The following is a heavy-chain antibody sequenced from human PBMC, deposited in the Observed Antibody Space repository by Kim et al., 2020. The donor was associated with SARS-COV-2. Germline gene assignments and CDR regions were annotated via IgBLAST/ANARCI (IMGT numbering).Heavy chain of an antibody. J-gene: IGHJ6*02. CDR2: ISYDGSNK. CDR1: GFTFSSYA. Sequence: GGSLRLSCAASGFTFSSYAMHWVRQAPGKGLEWVAVISYDGSNKYYADSVKGRFTISRDNSKNTLYLQMNSLRAEDTAVYYCARGAYDILTGYPYYYYYGMDVWGQGTTVTVSS. V-gene: IGHV3-30-3*01. CDR3: ARGAYDILTGYPYYYYYGMDV. D-gene: IGHD3-9*01.